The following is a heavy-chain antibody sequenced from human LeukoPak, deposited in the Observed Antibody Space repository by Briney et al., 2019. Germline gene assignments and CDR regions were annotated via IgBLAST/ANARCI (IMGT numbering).Heavy chain of an antibody. V-gene: IGHV3-30*18. D-gene: IGHD5-18*01. CDR3: AKNDGDTAMPVGGGYGIDV. CDR1: GSSLRGYG. Sequence: GGSLRLSCAASGSSLRGYGTHWVRQGPGKGLGWVAVISFDGSNKIYADSVKGSLHSSRDNSKSTLYLQMNSLRAEDPGVYYWAKNDGDTAMPVGGGYGIDVWGQGTTVTVSS. CDR2: ISFDGSNK. J-gene: IGHJ6*02.